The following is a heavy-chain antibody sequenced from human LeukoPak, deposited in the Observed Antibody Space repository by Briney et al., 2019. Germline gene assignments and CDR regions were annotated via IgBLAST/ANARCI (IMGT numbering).Heavy chain of an antibody. Sequence: SVTVSFKASGGTFSNSAISWVRQAPGQGREWMGGINPIFGTANYAQKFQGRVTITADESTSTAYMELSSLRSEDTAVYYCARDDVFYYGSGSSFNDAFDIWGQGTMVTVSS. CDR2: INPIFGTA. V-gene: IGHV1-69*01. CDR1: GGTFSNSA. J-gene: IGHJ3*02. CDR3: ARDDVFYYGSGSSFNDAFDI. D-gene: IGHD3-10*01.